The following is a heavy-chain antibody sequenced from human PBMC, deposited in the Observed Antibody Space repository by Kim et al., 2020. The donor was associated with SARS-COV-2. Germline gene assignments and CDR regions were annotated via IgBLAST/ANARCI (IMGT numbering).Heavy chain of an antibody. Sequence: KSRVTISVDTYKNQFSLKLSSVTAADTAVYYCARLGYCSSTSCYPYYFDYWGQGTLVTVSS. J-gene: IGHJ4*02. V-gene: IGHV4-34*01. D-gene: IGHD2-2*01. CDR3: ARLGYCSSTSCYPYYFDY.